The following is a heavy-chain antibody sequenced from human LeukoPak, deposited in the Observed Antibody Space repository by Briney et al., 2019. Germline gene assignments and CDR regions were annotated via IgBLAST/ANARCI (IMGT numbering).Heavy chain of an antibody. J-gene: IGHJ4*02. D-gene: IGHD3-10*01. CDR1: GYTFTGYY. CDR2: INPNSGGT. Sequence: ASVKVSCKASGYTFTGYYMHWVRQAPGQGLEWMGWINPNSGGTNYAQKFQGRVTMTRDTSISTAYMELSSLRSEDTAVYYCARVEALWFGELTIDYWGQGTLVTVSS. CDR3: ARVEALWFGELTIDY. V-gene: IGHV1-2*02.